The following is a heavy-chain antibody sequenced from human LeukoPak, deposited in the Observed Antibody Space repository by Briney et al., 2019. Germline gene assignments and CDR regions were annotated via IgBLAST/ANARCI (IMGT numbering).Heavy chain of an antibody. D-gene: IGHD2-15*01. CDR3: ARIGLSGQDWFDP. CDR2: IFSNYEK. J-gene: IGHJ5*02. CDR1: GFSLSNAKLG. Sequence: SGPTLVKPTETLTLTCTVSGFSLSNAKLGVSWIRQPPGKALEWLAHIFSNYEKSYSTSPKSRLTISKDTSKRPVVLTMTNMDPVDTATYYCARIGLSGQDWFDPWGQGTLVTVSS. V-gene: IGHV2-26*01.